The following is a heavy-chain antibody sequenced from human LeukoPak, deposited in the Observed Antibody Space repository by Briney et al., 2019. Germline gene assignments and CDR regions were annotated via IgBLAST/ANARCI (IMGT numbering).Heavy chain of an antibody. Sequence: SETLSLTCAVYGGSFSGYYWSSIRQPPGKGLEWIGEINHSGSTNYNPSLKSRVTISVDTSKNQFSLKLSSVTAAHTPVYYCARGIAAAGIGPFDYWGQGTLVTVSS. CDR3: ARGIAAAGIGPFDY. D-gene: IGHD6-13*01. V-gene: IGHV4-34*01. CDR2: INHSGST. CDR1: GGSFSGYY. J-gene: IGHJ4*02.